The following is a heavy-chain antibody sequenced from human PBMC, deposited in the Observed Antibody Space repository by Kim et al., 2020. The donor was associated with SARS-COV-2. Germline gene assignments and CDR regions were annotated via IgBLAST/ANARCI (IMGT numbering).Heavy chain of an antibody. Sequence: SETLSLTCTVSGGSISSSSYYWGWIRQPPGKGLEWIGSIYYSGSTYYNPSLKSRVTISVDTSKNQFSLKLSSVTAADTAVYYCARHWVLLDYFDYWGQGTLVTVSS. V-gene: IGHV4-39*01. CDR3: ARHWVLLDYFDY. D-gene: IGHD1-26*01. CDR2: IYYSGST. CDR1: GGSISSSSYY. J-gene: IGHJ4*02.